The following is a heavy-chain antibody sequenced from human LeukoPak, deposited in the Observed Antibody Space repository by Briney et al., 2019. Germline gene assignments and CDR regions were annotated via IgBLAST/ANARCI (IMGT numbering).Heavy chain of an antibody. CDR2: IYYSGST. V-gene: IGHV4-31*03. CDR1: AGSISSGGYY. Sequence: PSETLSLTCTVSAGSISSGGYYWSWIRQHPGKGLEWIGYIYYSGSTYYNPSLKSRVTISVDTSKNQFSLKLSSVTAADTAVYYCARAGGDDFWSGYYRGFDPWGQGTLVTVSS. J-gene: IGHJ5*02. D-gene: IGHD3-3*01. CDR3: ARAGGDDFWSGYYRGFDP.